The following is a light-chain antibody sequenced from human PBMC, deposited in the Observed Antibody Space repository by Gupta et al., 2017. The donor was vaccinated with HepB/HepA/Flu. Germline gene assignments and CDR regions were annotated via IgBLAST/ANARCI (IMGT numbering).Light chain of an antibody. J-gene: IGKJ2*01. V-gene: IGKV3-15*01. CDR1: QSVSSN. CDR3: QQYNNWPLT. Sequence: EIVMPQSPATLSVSPGERATLSCSASQSVSSNLAWYQQKPGQAPRLLIYGASTRATGIPARFSGSGSGTEFTLTISSLQSEDFAVYYCQQYNNWPLTFGQGTKLEIK. CDR2: GAS.